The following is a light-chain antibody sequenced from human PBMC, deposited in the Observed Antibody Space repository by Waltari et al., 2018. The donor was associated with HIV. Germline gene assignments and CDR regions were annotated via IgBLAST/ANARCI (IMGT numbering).Light chain of an antibody. V-gene: IGLV1-51*01. CDR1: SSNIGNNY. Sequence: QSVLTQPPSVSAAPGETVIISCSGSSSNIGNNYVSWYQQLPGTAPKLFIYDDDLRHSGIPDRFAGSRSGTSATLGSTGLQTGDEADYYCGTWDTTLSAVVFGGGTKLTVL. CDR3: GTWDTTLSAVV. CDR2: DDD. J-gene: IGLJ2*01.